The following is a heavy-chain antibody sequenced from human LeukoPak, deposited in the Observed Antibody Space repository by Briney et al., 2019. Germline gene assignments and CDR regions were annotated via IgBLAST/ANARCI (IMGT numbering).Heavy chain of an antibody. D-gene: IGHD3-3*01. CDR3: TRDFDFSSAI. V-gene: IGHV3-74*01. CDR2: ISPDGSTT. Sequence: SGGSLRLSCAASGFTFGSYWMHWVRQAPGKGLVWDSRISPDGSTTGHADSVKGRFTTSRDNAKNTLFLQMNSLRAEDTAVYYCTRDFDFSSAIWGQGTLVTVSS. J-gene: IGHJ4*02. CDR1: GFTFGSYW.